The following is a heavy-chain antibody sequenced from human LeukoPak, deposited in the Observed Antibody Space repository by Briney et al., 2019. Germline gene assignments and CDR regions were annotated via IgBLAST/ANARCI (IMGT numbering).Heavy chain of an antibody. V-gene: IGHV3-30*01. J-gene: IGHJ4*02. CDR2: ISSDGSKT. CDR1: GFIFSNYA. CDR3: ARDSTYWYDSGSSGPHYFDY. D-gene: IGHD3-10*01. Sequence: PGRSPRLPCAASGFIFSNYAMHWVRQAPSKGLEWVALISSDGSKTYHADSVKGRFSISRDNSKNTLYLQLNSLRAEDTSVYYCARDSTYWYDSGSSGPHYFDYWGQGTLVTVSS.